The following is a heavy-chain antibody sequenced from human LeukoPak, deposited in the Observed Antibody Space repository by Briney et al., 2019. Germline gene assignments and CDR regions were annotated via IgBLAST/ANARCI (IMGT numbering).Heavy chain of an antibody. CDR3: ARSSGTGTFSY. CDR2: DYYGRSP. CDR1: GDSISRSTYY. Sequence: SETLSLTCTVSGDSISRSTYYWAWIRQPPGKGLEWIGSDYYGRSPYFNPSLESRATISVDTSKNHFSLKMSSVTAADTAVYYCARSSGTGTFSYWGQGTLVTVSS. D-gene: IGHD6-25*01. V-gene: IGHV4-39*02. J-gene: IGHJ4*02.